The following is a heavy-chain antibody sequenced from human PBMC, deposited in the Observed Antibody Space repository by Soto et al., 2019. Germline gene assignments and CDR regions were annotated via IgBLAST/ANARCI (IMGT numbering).Heavy chain of an antibody. CDR1: GFTFSSYA. J-gene: IGHJ5*02. Sequence: PGGSLRLSCAASGFTFSSYAMHWVRQAPGKGLVFVSAISSNGGSTYYANSVKGRFTISRDNSKNSLYLQMGSLRAEDMAVYYCARERRSTGSPTPPSFDPWGQGTLVTVSS. CDR2: ISSNGGST. CDR3: ARERRSTGSPTPPSFDP. D-gene: IGHD2-15*01. V-gene: IGHV3-64*01.